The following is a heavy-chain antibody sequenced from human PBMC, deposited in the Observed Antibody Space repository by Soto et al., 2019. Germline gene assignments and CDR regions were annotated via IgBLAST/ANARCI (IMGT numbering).Heavy chain of an antibody. CDR2: LYYSGNT. D-gene: IGHD3-16*01. CDR1: GGSISPFY. J-gene: IGHJ4*02. V-gene: IGHV4-59*01. CDR3: ARVGGGAARIFDY. Sequence: SETLSLTCTVSGGSISPFYWSWVRQPPGKGLEWIGYLYYSGNTNYNPSLKSRVTISVDASKNQVSLRLTSVTAADTAVYYCARVGGGAARIFDYWGQGTVVTVSS.